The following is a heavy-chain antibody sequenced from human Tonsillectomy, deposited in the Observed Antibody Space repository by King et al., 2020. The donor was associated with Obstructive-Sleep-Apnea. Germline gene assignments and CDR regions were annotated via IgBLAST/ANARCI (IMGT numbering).Heavy chain of an antibody. CDR2: INSYGSST. Sequence: QLVESVGGLVQPGGSLRLSCAASGFTFSSYWRHWGRQAPGKGLVWVSRINSYGSSTTYADSVKGRFTISRDNAKNTLYLQMDRLRAEDTAVYYCARYGYDSSGYYSPYGMDVWGQGTTVTVSS. CDR3: ARYGYDSSGYYSPYGMDV. J-gene: IGHJ6*02. D-gene: IGHD3-22*01. V-gene: IGHV3-74*01. CDR1: GFTFSSYW.